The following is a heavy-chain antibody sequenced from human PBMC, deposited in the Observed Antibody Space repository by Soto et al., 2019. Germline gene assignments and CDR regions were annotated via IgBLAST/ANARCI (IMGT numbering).Heavy chain of an antibody. CDR1: GGAFRSYF. CDR3: AIDDPFDP. V-gene: IGHV4-59*01. Sequence: QVRLRESGPQVVKPSATLSLNCNVSGGAFRSYFWSWIRQSPGKGLEWIGNIHSSGRSNYNPSFKSRVSRSIDTSKNQFFVRLTSVTPADTDVYYCAIDDPFDPWGHGILVTVSS. CDR2: IHSSGRS. J-gene: IGHJ5*02.